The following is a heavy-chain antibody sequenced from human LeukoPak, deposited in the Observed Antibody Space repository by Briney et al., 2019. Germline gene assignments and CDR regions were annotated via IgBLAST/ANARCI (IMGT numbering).Heavy chain of an antibody. CDR2: IGSSDNRI. Sequence: PGRSLRLSCAASGFTLNDYYMSWIRQAPGKGLEWVSDIGSSDNRISYADSVKGRFTISRDIAKNSLYLQVNSLRAEDTAVYYCAREIVAGTFDSWGQGTLVTVSS. V-gene: IGHV3-11*01. CDR1: GFTLNDYY. J-gene: IGHJ4*02. CDR3: AREIVAGTFDS. D-gene: IGHD6-19*01.